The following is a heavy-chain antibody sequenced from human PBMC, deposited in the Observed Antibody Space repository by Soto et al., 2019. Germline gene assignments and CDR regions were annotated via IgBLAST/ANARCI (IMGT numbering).Heavy chain of an antibody. CDR2: INPNTGGT. V-gene: IGHV1-2*04. D-gene: IGHD5-18*01. CDR3: ANQGGYSYGLEYYFDY. CDR1: GYTFTGYY. J-gene: IGHJ4*02. Sequence: ASVKVSCKASGYTFTGYYMHWVRQAPGQGLEWMGWINPNTGGTNYAQNFQGWVTMTRDTSISTAYMELSRLGSDDTAIYYCANQGGYSYGLEYYFDYWGQGTPVTVSS.